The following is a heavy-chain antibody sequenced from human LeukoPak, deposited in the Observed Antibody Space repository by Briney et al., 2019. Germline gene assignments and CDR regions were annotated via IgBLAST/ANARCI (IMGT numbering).Heavy chain of an antibody. CDR1: GFTFSSYG. CDR2: IRYDGSNK. J-gene: IGHJ4*02. Sequence: GGSLRLSCAASGFTFSSYGMHWVRQAPGKGLEWVAFIRYDGSNKYYADSVKGRFTISRDNSKNTLYLQMNSLRAEDTAVYYCAKDLQGHSSSWYDPGATFDYWGQGTLVTVSS. D-gene: IGHD6-13*01. V-gene: IGHV3-30*02. CDR3: AKDLQGHSSSWYDPGATFDY.